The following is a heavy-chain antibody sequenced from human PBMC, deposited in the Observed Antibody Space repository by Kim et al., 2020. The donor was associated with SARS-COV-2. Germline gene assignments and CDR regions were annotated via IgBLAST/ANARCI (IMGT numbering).Heavy chain of an antibody. Sequence: SETLSLTCTVSGGSISSSSYYWGWIRQPPGKGLEWIGSIYYSGSTYYNPSLKSRVTISVDTSKNQFSLKRSSVTAADTAVYYCAGQTWALYYFCYWGQGTLVTVSS. V-gene: IGHV4-39*01. D-gene: IGHD3-10*01. CDR1: GGSISSSSYY. J-gene: IGHJ4*02. CDR3: AGQTWALYYFCY. CDR2: IYYSGST.